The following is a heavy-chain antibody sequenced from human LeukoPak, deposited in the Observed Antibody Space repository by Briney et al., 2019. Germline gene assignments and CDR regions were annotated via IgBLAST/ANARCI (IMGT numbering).Heavy chain of an antibody. D-gene: IGHD3-22*01. CDR1: GGTFSSYA. Sequence: SVKVSCKASGGTFSSYAISWVRQAPGQGLEWMGRIIPILGIANYAQKFQGRVTITADKSTSTAYMELSSLRSEDTAVYYCARVQNYYDSSGSAEYFDYWGQGTLVTVSS. CDR2: IIPILGIA. V-gene: IGHV1-69*04. CDR3: ARVQNYYDSSGSAEYFDY. J-gene: IGHJ4*02.